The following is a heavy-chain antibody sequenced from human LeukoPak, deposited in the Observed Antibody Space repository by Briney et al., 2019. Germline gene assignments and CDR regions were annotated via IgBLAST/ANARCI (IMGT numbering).Heavy chain of an antibody. CDR3: AGLVGRYSSGLYYYYFDY. J-gene: IGHJ4*02. Sequence: SETLSLTCTVSGDSINSLDLWSWVRQPPGTGLEWIGEMYLSGTTHSNPSVKSRVTISIDKSKNQFFLNLSSVTAADTAVYYCAGLVGRYSSGLYYYYFDYWGQGTLVTVSS. CDR1: GDSINSLDL. D-gene: IGHD3-22*01. V-gene: IGHV4-4*02. CDR2: MYLSGTT.